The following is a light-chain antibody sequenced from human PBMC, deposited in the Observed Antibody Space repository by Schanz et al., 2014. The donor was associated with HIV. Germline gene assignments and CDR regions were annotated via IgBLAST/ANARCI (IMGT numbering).Light chain of an antibody. CDR3: SSYTSSSTPLV. Sequence: QSALTQPPSASGSPGQSVTISCTGTSSDVGGYNYVSWYQQHPGKAPKLMIYEVSERPSGVPDRFSGSKSGNTASLTVSGLQAEDEADYYCSSYTSSSTPLVFGGGTKLTVL. CDR2: EVS. CDR1: SSDVGGYNY. J-gene: IGLJ3*02. V-gene: IGLV2-8*01.